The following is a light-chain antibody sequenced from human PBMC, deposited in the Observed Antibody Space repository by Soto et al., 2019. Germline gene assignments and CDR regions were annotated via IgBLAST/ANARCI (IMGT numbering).Light chain of an antibody. V-gene: IGKV3-11*01. CDR1: QSIGSY. Sequence: EIVLTQSPATLSLSPGESATLSCRASQSIGSYLAWYQQRPGQPPRLLIYDASNRATDIPARFSGSGSGTDFTLTISSLEPEDFAVYYCQQRNNWQAFGQGTRLEIK. CDR3: QQRNNWQA. J-gene: IGKJ5*01. CDR2: DAS.